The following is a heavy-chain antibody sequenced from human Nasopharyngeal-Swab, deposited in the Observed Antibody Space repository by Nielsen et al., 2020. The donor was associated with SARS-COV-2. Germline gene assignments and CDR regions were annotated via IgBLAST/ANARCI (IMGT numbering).Heavy chain of an antibody. V-gene: IGHV1-2*06. CDR3: ARELHSSGWGTPHWYFDL. CDR2: INSNSGDT. Sequence: WVRQAPGQGLEWMGRINSNSGDTKYAQKFQGRVTMTRDTSTSTVYMELSSLRSEDTAVYYCARELHSSGWGTPHWYFDLWGRGTLVTVSS. J-gene: IGHJ2*01. D-gene: IGHD6-19*01.